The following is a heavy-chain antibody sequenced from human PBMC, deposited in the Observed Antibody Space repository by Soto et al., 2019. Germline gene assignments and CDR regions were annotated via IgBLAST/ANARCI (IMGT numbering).Heavy chain of an antibody. V-gene: IGHV1-69*04. Sequence: ASVKVSCKASGGTFSSYTISWVRQAPGQGLEWMGRIIPILGIANYAQKFQGRVTITADKSTSTAYMELSSLRSEDTAVYYCARDFRFPIYDYILGGEVDAFDIWGQGTMVTVSS. CDR3: ARDFRFPIYDYILGGEVDAFDI. D-gene: IGHD3-16*01. J-gene: IGHJ3*02. CDR2: IIPILGIA. CDR1: GGTFSSYT.